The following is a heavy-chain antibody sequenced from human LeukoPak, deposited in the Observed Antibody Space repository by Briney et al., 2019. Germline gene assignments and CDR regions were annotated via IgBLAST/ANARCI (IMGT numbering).Heavy chain of an antibody. CDR3: AIRRRGDYYYGMDV. CDR2: VNPNSGGS. CDR1: GYTFTGYY. Sequence: ASVKVSCKASGYTFTGYYMHWVRQAPGQGLEWMGWVNPNSGGSNYAQNFQGRVTMTRDTSISTVYMELSRLRSDDTAVYYCAIRRRGDYYYGMDVWGQGTTVTVSS. J-gene: IGHJ6*02. V-gene: IGHV1-2*02. D-gene: IGHD1-1*01.